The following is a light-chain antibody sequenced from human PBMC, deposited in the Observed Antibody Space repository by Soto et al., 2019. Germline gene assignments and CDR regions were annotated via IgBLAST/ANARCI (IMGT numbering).Light chain of an antibody. CDR3: QNYENSPIT. J-gene: IGKJ5*01. CDR2: GAS. V-gene: IGKV3-20*01. CDR1: EILSSCF. Sequence: EIGLTQSPGILSLSPGERATLSCRANEILSSCFLAWYQQRRGQAPRLLIYGASTRATGIPDRFSGGGSETDFILTISRVEPEDFAMYYCQNYENSPITFRPRTRLEIK.